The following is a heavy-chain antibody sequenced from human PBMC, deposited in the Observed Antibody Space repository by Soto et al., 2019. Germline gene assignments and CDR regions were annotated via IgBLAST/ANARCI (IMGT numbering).Heavy chain of an antibody. D-gene: IGHD3-22*01. Sequence: EVQLVESGGGLVKPGGSLRLSCAASGFTFSSYEMNWVRQAPGKGLEWVSYISSSGSTIYYADSVKGRFTISRDNAKNSLYLQMNSLRAEDTAVYYCARDQYYYDSSGYYHYYYYGMDVWGQGTTVTVSS. J-gene: IGHJ6*02. V-gene: IGHV3-48*03. CDR2: ISSSGSTI. CDR1: GFTFSSYE. CDR3: ARDQYYYDSSGYYHYYYYGMDV.